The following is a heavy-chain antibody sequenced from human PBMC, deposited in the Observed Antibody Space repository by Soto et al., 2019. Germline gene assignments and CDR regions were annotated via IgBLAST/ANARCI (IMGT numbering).Heavy chain of an antibody. Sequence: ASVKVSCKASGGTFSSYAISWVRQAPGQGLEWMGGIIPIFGTANYAQKFQGRVTITADESTSTAYMELSSLRSEDTAVYYCASGIMDPKWILADYFDYWGQGTLVTVSS. CDR1: GGTFSSYA. D-gene: IGHD2-8*01. CDR3: ASGIMDPKWILADYFDY. V-gene: IGHV1-69*13. J-gene: IGHJ4*02. CDR2: IIPIFGTA.